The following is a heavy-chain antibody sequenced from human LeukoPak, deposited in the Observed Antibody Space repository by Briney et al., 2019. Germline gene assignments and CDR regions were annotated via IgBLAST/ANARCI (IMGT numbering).Heavy chain of an antibody. V-gene: IGHV4-28*05. Sequence: SDTLSLTCVVSGYSISSPNWWGWVRPPPGKGLEWIGYIYYTGNIYYNPSLKSRVTMSVDTSKNQFSLKLSSVTAADTAVYYCASPGIAAVGDAFDIWGQGTMVTVSS. CDR1: GYSISSPNW. CDR3: ASPGIAAVGDAFDI. CDR2: IYYTGNI. D-gene: IGHD6-13*01. J-gene: IGHJ3*02.